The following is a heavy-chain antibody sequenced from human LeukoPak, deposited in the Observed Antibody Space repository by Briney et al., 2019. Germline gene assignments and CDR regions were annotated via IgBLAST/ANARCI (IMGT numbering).Heavy chain of an antibody. V-gene: IGHV4-61*02. CDR2: IYPSGST. J-gene: IGHJ4*02. CDR3: ARQKWLRLVDY. D-gene: IGHD5-12*01. CDR1: GGSISSGNYY. Sequence: PSETLSLTCNVSGGSISSGNYYWNWIRQPAGKGLEWIGRIYPSGSTNYNPSLKSRVTISVDTSKNQFSLKLSSVTAADTAVYYCARQKWLRLVDYWGQGTLVTVSS.